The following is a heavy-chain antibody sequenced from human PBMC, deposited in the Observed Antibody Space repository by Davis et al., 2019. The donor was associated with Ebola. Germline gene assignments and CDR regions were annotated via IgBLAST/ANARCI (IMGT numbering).Heavy chain of an antibody. Sequence: AASVKVSCKASGYTFTSYDINWVRQATGQGLEWMGWMNPNSGNTGYAQKFQGRVTMTRNTSISTAYMELRSLRSDDTAVYYCARDSRWPAYYYYGMDVWGQGTTVTVSS. CDR2: MNPNSGNT. CDR1: GYTFTSYD. D-gene: IGHD2-15*01. V-gene: IGHV1-8*01. CDR3: ARDSRWPAYYYYGMDV. J-gene: IGHJ6*02.